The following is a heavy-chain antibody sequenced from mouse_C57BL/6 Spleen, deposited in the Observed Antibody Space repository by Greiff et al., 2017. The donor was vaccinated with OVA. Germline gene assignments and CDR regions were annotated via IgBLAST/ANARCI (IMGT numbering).Heavy chain of an antibody. D-gene: IGHD2-5*01. CDR3: ARHAYSNYYFDY. Sequence: EVHLVESGGGLVQPGGSLSLSCAASGFTFTDYYMSWVRQPPGKALEWLGFIRNKANGYTTEYSASVKGRFTISRDNSQSILYLQMNALRAEDSATYYCARHAYSNYYFDYWGQGTTLTVSS. CDR1: GFTFTDYY. J-gene: IGHJ2*01. V-gene: IGHV7-3*01. CDR2: IRNKANGYTT.